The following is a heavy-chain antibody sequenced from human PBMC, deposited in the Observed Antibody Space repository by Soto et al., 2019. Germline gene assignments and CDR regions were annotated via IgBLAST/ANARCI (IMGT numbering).Heavy chain of an antibody. Sequence: GGSLRLSCTASGFTFGDYAMSWFRQAPGKGLEWVGFIRSKAYGGTTEYAASVKGRFTISRDDSKSIAYLQMNSLKTEDTAVYYCTRDRGFYGDYDAFDIWGQGTMVTVSS. CDR3: TRDRGFYGDYDAFDI. V-gene: IGHV3-49*03. CDR1: GFTFGDYA. CDR2: IRSKAYGGTT. D-gene: IGHD4-17*01. J-gene: IGHJ3*02.